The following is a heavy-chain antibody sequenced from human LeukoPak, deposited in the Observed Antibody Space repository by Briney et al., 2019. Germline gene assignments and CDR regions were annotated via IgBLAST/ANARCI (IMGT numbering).Heavy chain of an antibody. Sequence: GESLKISCKGSGYSFTSYWIGWVRQMPGKGLEWMGIIYPGDSDTRYSPSFQGQVTISADKSISTAYLQWSSLKASDTAMDYCARRYYDSSEENWFDPWGQGTLVTVSS. D-gene: IGHD3-22*01. CDR2: IYPGDSDT. CDR1: GYSFTSYW. V-gene: IGHV5-51*03. J-gene: IGHJ5*02. CDR3: ARRYYDSSEENWFDP.